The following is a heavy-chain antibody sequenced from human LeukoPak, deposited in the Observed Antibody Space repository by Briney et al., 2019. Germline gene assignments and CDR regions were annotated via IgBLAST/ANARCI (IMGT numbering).Heavy chain of an antibody. CDR2: IIPIFGTA. V-gene: IGHV1-69*13. CDR1: VGTLISYA. J-gene: IGHJ1*01. Sequence: SVKVSFQASVGTLISYAISWVRQARGQGLEWMGGIIPIFGTANYAQKFQGRVTITADESPSTAYMELSSLRPEDTAVYYCARAEDSSGWYVGCFQHWGQGTLVTVSS. CDR3: ARAEDSSGWYVGCFQH. D-gene: IGHD6-19*01.